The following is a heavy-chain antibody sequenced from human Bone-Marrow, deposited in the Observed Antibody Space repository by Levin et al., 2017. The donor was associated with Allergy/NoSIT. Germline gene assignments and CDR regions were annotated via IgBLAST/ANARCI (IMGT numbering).Heavy chain of an antibody. CDR2: ISGSGDST. J-gene: IGHJ5*02. V-gene: IGHV3-23*01. Sequence: GGSLRLSCAASGFHFTTHAMSWVRQAPGQGLEWVSAISGSGDSTFYSESVKGRFTISRDNSKNTFSLQMINLRAEDTGIYYCARDRVVVVGLFQSWGQGTQVTVSS. CDR1: GFHFTTHA. D-gene: IGHD2-15*01. CDR3: ARDRVVVVGLFQS.